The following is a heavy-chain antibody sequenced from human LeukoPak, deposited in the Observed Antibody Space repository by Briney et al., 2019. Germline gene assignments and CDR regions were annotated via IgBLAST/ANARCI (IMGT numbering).Heavy chain of an antibody. V-gene: IGHV3-23*01. CDR2: VSNSGGST. J-gene: IGHJ4*02. Sequence: PGGSLRLSCAASGFTFSTYDISWVRQAPGRGLEWVGAVSNSGGSTYYADSVKGRFTISRDNSKNTVYLQMTSLRAEDTAIYYCAKEPYSGSQLLDYWGQGTLVTVSS. CDR3: AKEPYSGSQLLDY. CDR1: GFTFSTYD. D-gene: IGHD1-26*01.